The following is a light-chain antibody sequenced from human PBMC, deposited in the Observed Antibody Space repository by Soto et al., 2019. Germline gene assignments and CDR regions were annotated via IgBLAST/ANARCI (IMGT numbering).Light chain of an antibody. CDR3: HQGPSFPWT. CDR1: QGISSY. J-gene: IGKJ1*01. CDR2: ETS. V-gene: IGKV1-12*01. Sequence: DIQMTQSPSSLSASVGARVTITCRASQGISSYLAWYQQNPGKAPKLLIYETSALQSGIPSRFSGSGSGTDFTLTIISLQAEDFGTYYCHQGPSFPWTVGQGTKVEIK.